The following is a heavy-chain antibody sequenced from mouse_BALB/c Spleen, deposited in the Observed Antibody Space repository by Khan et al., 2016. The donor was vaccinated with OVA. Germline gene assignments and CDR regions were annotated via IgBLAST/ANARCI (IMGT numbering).Heavy chain of an antibody. J-gene: IGHJ4*01. Sequence: EVQLQESGPGLVKPSQSLSLTCTVTGYSITSNYAWNWIRQFPGNKLEWMGYISYSGRTSYIPSLKSRISITRDTSKNQFFLQLNSVTTEDTATFYCASENYYCYAMDYWGQGTSVTVSS. D-gene: IGHD1-1*01. V-gene: IGHV3-2*02. CDR3: ASENYYCYAMDY. CDR2: ISYSGRT. CDR1: GYSITSNYA.